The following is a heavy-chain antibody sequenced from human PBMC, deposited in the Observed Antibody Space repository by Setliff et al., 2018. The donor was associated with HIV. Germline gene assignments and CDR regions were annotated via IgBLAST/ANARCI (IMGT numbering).Heavy chain of an antibody. D-gene: IGHD5-12*01. Sequence: ASVKVSCKASGGTFSSYAICWVRQAPGQGLEWMGGIIPIFGTANYAQKFQGRVTITTDESTSTAYMELSSLRSEDTAVYYCASGRTVVATIHYYYYYYMDVWGKGTTVTVSS. J-gene: IGHJ6*03. V-gene: IGHV1-69*05. CDR1: GGTFSSYA. CDR2: IIPIFGTA. CDR3: ASGRTVVATIHYYYYYYMDV.